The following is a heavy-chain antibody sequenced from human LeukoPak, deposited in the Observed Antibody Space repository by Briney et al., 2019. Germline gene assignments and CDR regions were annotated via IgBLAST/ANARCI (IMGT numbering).Heavy chain of an antibody. CDR1: GASISNDY. CDR3: DRDEGTYYGMAFDF. D-gene: IGHD4-17*01. CDR2: VSSRGAT. Sequence: SETLSLTCTVSGASISNDYWNWIRQSPEKGREWIGYVSSRGATNYNPSLRSRVTISGDTSKNQFPLRLTSVSAADTAMYFCDRDEGTYYGMAFDFWGQGILVTVSS. J-gene: IGHJ4*02. V-gene: IGHV4-59*01.